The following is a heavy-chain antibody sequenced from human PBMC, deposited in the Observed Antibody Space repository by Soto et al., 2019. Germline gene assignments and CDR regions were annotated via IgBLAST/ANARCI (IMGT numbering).Heavy chain of an antibody. D-gene: IGHD6-19*01. CDR2: ISAYNGNT. J-gene: IGHJ5*02. V-gene: IGHV1-18*01. Sequence: QVQLVQSGAEVKKPGASVKVSCKASGYTFTSYGISWERQAPGQGLEWMGWISAYNGNTNYAQKLEGRVTMTTDTSTSTAYMELRSLRSDDTAVYYCARADEAVAEYNWFDPWGQGTLVTVSS. CDR1: GYTFTSYG. CDR3: ARADEAVAEYNWFDP.